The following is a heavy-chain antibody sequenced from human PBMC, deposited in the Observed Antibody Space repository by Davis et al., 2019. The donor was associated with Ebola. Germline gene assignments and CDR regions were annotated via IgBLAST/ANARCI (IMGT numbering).Heavy chain of an antibody. CDR1: GFTFSSYA. CDR2: ISNDGSNK. Sequence: PGGSLRLSCAASGFTFSSYAMHWVRQAPGKGLEWVAVISNDGSNKYYADSVKGRFTISRDNSKRTLYLQMTSLRAEATAVYNCARDLIGWGGRGYSGYGNYWGQGTLVTVYS. V-gene: IGHV3-30-3*01. D-gene: IGHD5-12*01. CDR3: ARDLIGWGGRGYSGYGNY. J-gene: IGHJ4*02.